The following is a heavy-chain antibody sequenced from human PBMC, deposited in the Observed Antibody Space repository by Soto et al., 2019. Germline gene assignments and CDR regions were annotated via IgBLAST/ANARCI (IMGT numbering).Heavy chain of an antibody. J-gene: IGHJ4*02. CDR2: INPLSGIP. V-gene: IGHV1-69*09. Sequence: QVQLVQSGAEVKKPASSVKVSCKTSGGTFVRHVISWVRQAPGQGPEWMGKINPLSGIPNYAQKFQDRVTFTADTDSSTAYMELSSLRSDDTAVYYCAPPACAATWCAPSHNLDHWGQVTLVTVSS. CDR3: APPACAATWCAPSHNLDH. CDR1: GGTFVRHV. D-gene: IGHD2-2*01.